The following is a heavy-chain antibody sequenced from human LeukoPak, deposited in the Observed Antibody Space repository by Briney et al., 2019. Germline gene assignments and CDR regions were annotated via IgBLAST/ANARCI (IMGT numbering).Heavy chain of an antibody. J-gene: IGHJ4*02. D-gene: IGHD5-18*01. CDR2: IKSKTDGGTT. CDR1: GFTFSNAW. CDR3: TFRGYSYGYVSDY. V-gene: IGHV3-15*01. Sequence: GGSLRLSCAASGFTFSNAWMSWVRQAPGKGLEWVGRIKSKTDGGTTDYAAPVKGRFTISRDDSKNTLYLQMNSQKTEDTAVYYCTFRGYSYGYVSDYWGQGTLVTVSS.